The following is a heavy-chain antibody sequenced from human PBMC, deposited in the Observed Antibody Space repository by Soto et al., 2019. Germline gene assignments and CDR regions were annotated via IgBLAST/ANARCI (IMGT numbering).Heavy chain of an antibody. J-gene: IGHJ4*02. D-gene: IGHD2-15*01. CDR3: SSARWSGDYFDY. CDR2: VSPISGTA. CDR1: VRTFSSYA. Sequence: QVQLVQSGAEVKTPGSSVKVSCKASVRTFSSYAMSWVRQAPGQGHEWMGGVSPISGTANYAQMFQGRVTITADESTRTAYKELIRLRSEDTDVYYCSSARWSGDYFDYWGQEALVAVSS. V-gene: IGHV1-69*12.